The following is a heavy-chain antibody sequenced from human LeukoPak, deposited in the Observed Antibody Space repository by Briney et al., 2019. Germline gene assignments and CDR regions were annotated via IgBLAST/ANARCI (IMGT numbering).Heavy chain of an antibody. CDR3: ATQRRIVATTYFDY. CDR1: GYSISSGYY. V-gene: IGHV4-38-2*01. Sequence: PSETLSLTCAVSGYSISSGYYWGWIRQPPGKGLEWIGSIYHSGSTYYNPSLKSRVTISVDTSKNQFSLKLSSVTAADTAVYYCATQRRIVATTYFDYWGQGTLVTVSS. CDR2: IYHSGST. J-gene: IGHJ4*02. D-gene: IGHD5-12*01.